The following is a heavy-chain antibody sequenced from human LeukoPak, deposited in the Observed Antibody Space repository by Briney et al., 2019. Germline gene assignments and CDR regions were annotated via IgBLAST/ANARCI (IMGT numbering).Heavy chain of an antibody. J-gene: IGHJ4*02. V-gene: IGHV4-59*12. CDR3: ARANNMGLVHY. CDR2: IYYSGST. Sequence: SETLSLTCTVSGGSISSYYWSWIRQPPGKGLEWIGYIYYSGSTNYNPSLKSRVTMSVDTSKNQFSLKLSSVTAADTAVYYCARANNMGLVHYWGQGTLVTVSS. D-gene: IGHD2-8*02. CDR1: GGSISSYY.